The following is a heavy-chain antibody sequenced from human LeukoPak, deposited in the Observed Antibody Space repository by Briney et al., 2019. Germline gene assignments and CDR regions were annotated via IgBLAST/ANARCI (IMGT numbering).Heavy chain of an antibody. J-gene: IGHJ4*02. CDR1: GFTFSSYG. CDR3: ARDPHIAAAGTIFDY. Sequence: GGSLRLSCAASGFTFSSYGMNWVRQAPGKGLEWVSYISSSSSTIYYADSVKGRFTISRDNAKNSLYLQMNSPRDEDSAVYYCARDPHIAAAGTIFDYWGQGTLVTVSS. V-gene: IGHV3-48*02. D-gene: IGHD6-13*01. CDR2: ISSSSSTI.